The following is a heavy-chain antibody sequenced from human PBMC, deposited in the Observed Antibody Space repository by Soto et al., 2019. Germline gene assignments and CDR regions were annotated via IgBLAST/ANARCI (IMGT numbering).Heavy chain of an antibody. J-gene: IGHJ3*01. Sequence: QVQLVKSGAEVKKPGASVKVSCKASGYTFTGYYMHWVRQAPGQGLEWLGWINPNSGGTNYAQKFQGRVTMTRDTAISTAYMELSRLRSDDTAVYYCARTRGYGYYDVLGDAFDLWGQGTMVTVSS. V-gene: IGHV1-2*02. CDR2: INPNSGGT. CDR3: ARTRGYGYYDVLGDAFDL. CDR1: GYTFTGYY. D-gene: IGHD4-17*01.